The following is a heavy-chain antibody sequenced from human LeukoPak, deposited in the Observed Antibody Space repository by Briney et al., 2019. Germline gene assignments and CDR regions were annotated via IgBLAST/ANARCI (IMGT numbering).Heavy chain of an antibody. CDR3: ARDCYARSCELDY. CDR2: IIPIFGTA. CDR1: GGTFSSYA. J-gene: IGHJ4*02. V-gene: IGHV1-69*05. Sequence: SVKVSCKASGGTFSSYAISWVRQAPGQGLEWMGGIIPIFGTANYAQKFQGRVTITTDESTSTAYMELSSLRSEDTAVYYCARDCYARSCELDYWGQGTLVTVSS. D-gene: IGHD3-16*01.